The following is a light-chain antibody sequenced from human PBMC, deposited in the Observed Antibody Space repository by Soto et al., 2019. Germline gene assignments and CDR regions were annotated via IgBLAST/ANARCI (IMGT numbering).Light chain of an antibody. CDR3: QKYSDYWT. J-gene: IGKJ1*01. CDR2: DAS. V-gene: IGKV1-5*01. CDR1: QSISTW. Sequence: DIQMTQSPSTLSASVGDGVTITCRASQSISTWLAWYQQKPGKAPKLLIYDASSLQSGVPSRFSGSGSGTEFTLTISSLQPDDFATYYCQKYSDYWTFGQGTKVDIK.